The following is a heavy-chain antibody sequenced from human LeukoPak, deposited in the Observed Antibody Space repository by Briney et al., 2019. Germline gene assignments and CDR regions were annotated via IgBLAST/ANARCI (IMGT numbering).Heavy chain of an antibody. D-gene: IGHD3-3*01. Sequence: TLSLSCTVSGGFISSSSYYWGRLPQHPGMGLESIGYIYYSGSTYYNPSLKIRVTISVDTTKNQFSLKLSSVTAAYTAVYYCARDSSDEYYDFWSGPRPFDYCGQGTLGTVSS. V-gene: IGHV4-31*03. J-gene: IGHJ4*02. CDR3: ARDSSDEYYDFWSGPRPFDY. CDR2: IYYSGST. CDR1: GGFISSSSYY.